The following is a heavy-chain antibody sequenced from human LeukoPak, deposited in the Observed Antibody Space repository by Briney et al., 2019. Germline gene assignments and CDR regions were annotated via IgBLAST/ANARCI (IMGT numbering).Heavy chain of an antibody. D-gene: IGHD6-19*01. CDR1: GFTFNSYA. CDR2: ISDSGGRI. V-gene: IGHV3-23*01. Sequence: GGSLRLSCAASGFTFNSYAMTWVRQAPGKGLEWVSLISDSGGRIYYADSVKGRFTISRDNSKNTLYLQMNSLRAEDTAVYYCAKGPRQWLAHFDYWGQGTLVTVSS. J-gene: IGHJ4*02. CDR3: AKGPRQWLAHFDY.